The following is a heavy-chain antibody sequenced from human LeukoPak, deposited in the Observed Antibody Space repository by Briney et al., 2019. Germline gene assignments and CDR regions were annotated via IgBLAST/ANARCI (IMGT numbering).Heavy chain of an antibody. V-gene: IGHV3-7*04. CDR1: GFTFSSYW. J-gene: IGHJ5*02. CDR2: INEDGSET. CDR3: ARDRKSHGFDP. Sequence: GGSLRLSCAASGFTFSSYWMNWGRQAPGKGLEWVANINEDGSETYYVDSVKGRFTISRDNAKNSLYLQMNSLRDDDKAVYYCARDRKSHGFDPWGQGTLVTVSS.